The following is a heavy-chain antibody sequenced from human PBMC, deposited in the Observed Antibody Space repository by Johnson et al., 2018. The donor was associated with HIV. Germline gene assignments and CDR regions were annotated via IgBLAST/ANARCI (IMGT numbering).Heavy chain of an antibody. Sequence: QVQLVESGGGVVQPGRSLRLSCAASGFTFSSYAMHWVRQAPGKGLEWVSVIYSGGSTYYADSVRGRFTISIDNSKNTLYLQMNSLRAEDTAVYYCARDGSNFGAFDIWGQGTMVTVSS. CDR1: GFTFSSYA. D-gene: IGHD1-1*01. J-gene: IGHJ3*02. V-gene: IGHV3-NL1*01. CDR3: ARDGSNFGAFDI. CDR2: IYSGGST.